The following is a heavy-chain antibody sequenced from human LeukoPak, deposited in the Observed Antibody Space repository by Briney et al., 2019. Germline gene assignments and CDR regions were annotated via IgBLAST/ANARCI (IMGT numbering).Heavy chain of an antibody. CDR1: GGSFSGDY. J-gene: IGHJ4*02. Sequence: SETLSLTCAVYGGSFSGDYWSWIRQPPGKGLERIGEINHSGSTNYNPSLKSRVTISVDTSKNQFSLKLSSVTAADTAVYYCARVGFTSFDYWGQGTLVTVSS. D-gene: IGHD1-26*01. CDR2: INHSGST. CDR3: ARVGFTSFDY. V-gene: IGHV4-34*01.